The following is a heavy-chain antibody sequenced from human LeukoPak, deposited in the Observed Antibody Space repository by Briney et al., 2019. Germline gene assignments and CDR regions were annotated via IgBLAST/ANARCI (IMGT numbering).Heavy chain of an antibody. CDR2: ISAYNGNT. D-gene: IGHD3-22*01. CDR3: ARDHGYYDSSGYYHLDAFDI. Sequence: ASVKVSCKASGYTFTSYGISWVRQAPGQGLEWMGWISAYNGNTNYAQKLQGRVTMTTDTSTSTAYMELRSLRSDDTAVYYCARDHGYYDSSGYYHLDAFDIWGQGTMVTVSS. CDR1: GYTFTSYG. V-gene: IGHV1-18*01. J-gene: IGHJ3*02.